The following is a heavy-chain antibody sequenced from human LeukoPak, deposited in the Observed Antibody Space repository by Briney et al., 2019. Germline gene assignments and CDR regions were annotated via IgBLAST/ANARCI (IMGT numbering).Heavy chain of an antibody. CDR1: GGSLSTYY. Sequence: PSETLSLTCIVSGGSLSTYYWKWIRQPPGKGLEWIGYIYHTGGTSYNPSLKRRVTISLDTSKTQFSLRPGSVPAADTAVYYCARGASIAGIINFDFWGQGTLVTVSS. D-gene: IGHD2-15*01. CDR2: IYHTGGT. CDR3: ARGASIAGIINFDF. J-gene: IGHJ4*02. V-gene: IGHV4-59*01.